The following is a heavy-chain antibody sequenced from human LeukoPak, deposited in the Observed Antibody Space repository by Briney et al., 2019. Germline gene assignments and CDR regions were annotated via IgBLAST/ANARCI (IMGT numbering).Heavy chain of an antibody. Sequence: ASETVSFTASGYTFISYGISWVRQAPGQGGEGMGWISEYNGNTIYAQTLQGRVTMTTDTSTSTAYMELRSLRSDDTAVYYCARDLKIDWFDRWGEGTLVT. V-gene: IGHV1-18*01. D-gene: IGHD2-21*01. CDR3: ARDLKIDWFDR. J-gene: IGHJ5*02. CDR1: GYTFISYG. CDR2: ISEYNGNT.